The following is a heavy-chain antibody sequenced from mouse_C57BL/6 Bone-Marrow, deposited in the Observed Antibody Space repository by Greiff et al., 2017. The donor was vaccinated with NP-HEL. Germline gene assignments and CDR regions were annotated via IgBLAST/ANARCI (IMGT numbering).Heavy chain of an antibody. CDR3: ARGRDRHWVWFAY. V-gene: IGHV1-59*01. CDR1: GYTFTSYW. J-gene: IGHJ3*01. CDR2: IDPSDSYT. Sequence: QVHVKQPGAELVRPGTSVKLSCKASGYTFTSYWMHWVKQRPGQGLEWIGVIDPSDSYTNYNQKFKGKATLTVDTSSSTAYMQLSSLLSADAAVYYCARGRDRHWVWFAYWGKGALVTVSA. D-gene: IGHD3-3*01.